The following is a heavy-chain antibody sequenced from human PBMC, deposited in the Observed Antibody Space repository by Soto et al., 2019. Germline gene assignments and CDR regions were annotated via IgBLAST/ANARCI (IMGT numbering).Heavy chain of an antibody. CDR2: ISAYNGNT. CDR1: GYTFTSYG. Sequence: ASVKVSCKASGYTFTSYGISWVRQAPGQGLEWMGWISAYNGNTNYAQKLQGRVTMTTDTSTSTAYMELRSLRSDGTAVYYCARDGIAAAGTTPFDYWGQGTLVTVSS. V-gene: IGHV1-18*01. J-gene: IGHJ4*02. D-gene: IGHD6-13*01. CDR3: ARDGIAAAGTTPFDY.